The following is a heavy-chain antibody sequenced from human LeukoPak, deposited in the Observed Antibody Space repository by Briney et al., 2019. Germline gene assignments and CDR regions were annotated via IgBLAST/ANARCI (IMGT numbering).Heavy chain of an antibody. D-gene: IGHD4-17*01. Sequence: SQTLSLTCTVSGGSISSGSYCWSWIRQSAGKGLEWIGHIHISGSTNYNPSLKSRVTISVDTSKNQFSLKLSSVTAADTAVYYCARVADYGDYVGGDWIDPWGQGTLVTVSS. V-gene: IGHV4-61*09. J-gene: IGHJ5*02. CDR1: GGSISSGSYC. CDR3: ARVADYGDYVGGDWIDP. CDR2: IHISGST.